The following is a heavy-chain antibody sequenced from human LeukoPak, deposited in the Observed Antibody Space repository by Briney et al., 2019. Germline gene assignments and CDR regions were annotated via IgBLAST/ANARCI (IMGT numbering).Heavy chain of an antibody. CDR2: ISAYNGNT. CDR1: GYTFTSYG. D-gene: IGHD4-23*01. J-gene: IGHJ3*02. V-gene: IGHV1-18*01. Sequence: ASVKVSCKASGYTFTSYGISWVRQAPGQGLEWMGWISAYNGNTNYAQKLQGRVTMTTDTSTGTAYMELRSLRSDDTAVCYCARAAVVTFFAFDIWGQGTMVTVSS. CDR3: ARAAVVTFFAFDI.